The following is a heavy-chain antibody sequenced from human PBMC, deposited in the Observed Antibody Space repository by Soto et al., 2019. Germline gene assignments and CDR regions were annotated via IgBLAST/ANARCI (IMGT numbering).Heavy chain of an antibody. CDR1: GGSIRSGDSY. CDR3: AREPTPRNYYYYYSMDV. CDR2: IYYSGST. J-gene: IGHJ6*02. Sequence: PSETLSLTCTVSGGSIRSGDSYWSWIRQHPGKGLEWIGYIYYSGSTYYNPSLKSRVTISVDTSKKQFPLKLSSVTAADTAVYYCAREPTPRNYYYYYSMDVWGQGTTVTVSS. V-gene: IGHV4-31*03.